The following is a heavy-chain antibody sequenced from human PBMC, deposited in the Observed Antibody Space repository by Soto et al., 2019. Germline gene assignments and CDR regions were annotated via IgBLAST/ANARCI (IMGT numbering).Heavy chain of an antibody. V-gene: IGHV3-23*01. CDR1: GFTFSSYA. CDR2: ISGSGGST. J-gene: IGHJ4*02. D-gene: IGHD3-3*01. CDR3: AKDFGYYDFWSGYYTGIILDY. Sequence: GGSLRLSCAASGFTFSSYAMSWVRQAPGKGLEWVSAISGSGGSTYYADSVKGRFTISRDNSKNTLYLQMNSLRAEDTAVYYCAKDFGYYDFWSGYYTGIILDYWGQGTLVTRLL.